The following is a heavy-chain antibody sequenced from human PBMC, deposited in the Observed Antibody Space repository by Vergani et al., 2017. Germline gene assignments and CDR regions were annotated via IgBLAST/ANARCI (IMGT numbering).Heavy chain of an antibody. CDR3: AREPQRYCSSTSCYTFRWDSMDV. CDR1: GITFKNAW. V-gene: IGHV3-21*01. Sequence: EVQVVESGGGLIKPGGSLRLSCVVSGITFKNAWINWVRQAPGKGLEWVSSISSSSSYIYYADSVKGRFTISRDNAKNSLYLQMNSLRAEDTAVYYCAREPQRYCSSTSCYTFRWDSMDVWGKGTTVTVSS. CDR2: ISSSSSYI. J-gene: IGHJ6*03. D-gene: IGHD2-2*02.